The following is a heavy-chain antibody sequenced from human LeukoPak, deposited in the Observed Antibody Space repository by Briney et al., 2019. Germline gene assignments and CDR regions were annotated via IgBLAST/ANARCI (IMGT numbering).Heavy chain of an antibody. CDR3: AKRRAVSDTGGFDV. Sequence: PGGSLRLSCAASGFTFTNYPMSWVRQAPGKGLEWVSRIIDSGRTYYADFVKGRFTLSRDNSKSTLYLQMNSLRVEDTAVYYCAKRRAVSDTGGFDVWGQGTMVTVSS. D-gene: IGHD6-19*01. V-gene: IGHV3-23*01. J-gene: IGHJ3*01. CDR1: GFTFTNYP. CDR2: IIDSGRT.